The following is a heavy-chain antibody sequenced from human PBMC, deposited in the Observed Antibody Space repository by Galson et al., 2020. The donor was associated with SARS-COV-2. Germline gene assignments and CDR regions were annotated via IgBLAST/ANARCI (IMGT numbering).Heavy chain of an antibody. CDR1: GFTFSSYA. CDR2: ISYDGSNK. J-gene: IGHJ6*02. V-gene: IGHV3-30*04. D-gene: IGHD3-10*01. Sequence: GGSLRLSCAASGFTFSSYAMHWVRQDPGKGLEWVAVISYDGSNKYYADSVKGRFTISRDNSKNTLYLQMNSLRAEDTAVYYCARAFGGGYYYGMDVWGQGTTVTVSS. CDR3: ARAFGGGYYYGMDV.